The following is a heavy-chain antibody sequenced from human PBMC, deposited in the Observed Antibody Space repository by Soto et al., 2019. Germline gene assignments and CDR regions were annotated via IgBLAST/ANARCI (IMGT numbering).Heavy chain of an antibody. CDR2: ISSRSCYI. D-gene: IGHD3-10*01. V-gene: IGHV3-21*06. J-gene: IGHJ3*02. CDR3: SRKVWVRELKSAADDAFDI. CDR1: GFTFSSYS. Sequence: EVQLVESGGGVVKPGGSLRLSCAASGFTFSSYSMNWVRQAPGKGLEWVSSISSRSCYIYYADSVKGQFTICTDNANNSLYPEMNSRSAEDKAVYSCSRKVWVRELKSAADDAFDIWGQGTMVTVSS.